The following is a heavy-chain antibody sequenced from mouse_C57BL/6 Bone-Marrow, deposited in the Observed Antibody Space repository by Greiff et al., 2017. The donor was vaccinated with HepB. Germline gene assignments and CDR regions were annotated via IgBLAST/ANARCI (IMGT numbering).Heavy chain of an antibody. CDR1: GYTFTSYW. V-gene: IGHV1-55*01. CDR3: ARRGLRLGLYAMDY. CDR2: IYPGSGST. J-gene: IGHJ4*01. D-gene: IGHD2-4*01. Sequence: QVQLQQSGAELVKPGASVKMSCKASGYTFTSYWITWVKQRPGQGLEWIGDIYPGSGSTNYNEKFKSKATLTVDTSSSTAYMQLSSLTSEDSAVYYCARRGLRLGLYAMDYWGQGTSVTVSS.